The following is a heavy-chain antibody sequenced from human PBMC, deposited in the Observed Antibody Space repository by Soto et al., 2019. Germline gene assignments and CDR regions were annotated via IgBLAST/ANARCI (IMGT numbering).Heavy chain of an antibody. J-gene: IGHJ3*02. V-gene: IGHV3-11*01. D-gene: IGHD2-15*01. CDR3: ARAYSDAFYI. CDR1: GFTFSDYY. CDR2: ISSSGSGI. Sequence: QVQLVESGGGLVKPGGSLRLSCAASGFTFSDYYMTWIRQAPGKGLDWFSYISSSGSGIYYPDSVKGRFTISRDKAKKSLYLQMSSLRAEDTAVYDWARAYSDAFYIWCQGTLVTVSA.